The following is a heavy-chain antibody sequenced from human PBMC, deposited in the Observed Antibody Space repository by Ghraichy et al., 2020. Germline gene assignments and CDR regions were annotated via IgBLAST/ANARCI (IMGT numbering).Heavy chain of an antibody. CDR2: IFYSGTT. Sequence: SETLSLTCTVSGASISSYYWSWIRQAPGKGLEWIAYIFYSGTTDYNPSLQSRVTISVDTSKNQLSLKLTSVTAADTAVYYCARGYSSSWFGARWFDPWGQGALVTVSS. CDR1: GASISSYY. J-gene: IGHJ5*02. D-gene: IGHD6-13*01. V-gene: IGHV4-59*01. CDR3: ARGYSSSWFGARWFDP.